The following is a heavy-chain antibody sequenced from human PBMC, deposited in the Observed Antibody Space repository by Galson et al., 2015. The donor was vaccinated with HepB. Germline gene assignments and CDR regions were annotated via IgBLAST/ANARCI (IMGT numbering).Heavy chain of an antibody. CDR3: ARDKGSVVRYFDL. CDR2: ISHSGSST. D-gene: IGHD2-15*01. J-gene: IGHJ2*01. Sequence: SLRLSCAASGFTFSDYYMIWIRQAPGKGLEWISCISHSGSSTSYADSVKGRFTISRDNSKNTLYLQMNSLRAEDTAVYYCARDKGSVVRYFDLWGRGTLVTVSS. CDR1: GFTFSDYY. V-gene: IGHV3-11*06.